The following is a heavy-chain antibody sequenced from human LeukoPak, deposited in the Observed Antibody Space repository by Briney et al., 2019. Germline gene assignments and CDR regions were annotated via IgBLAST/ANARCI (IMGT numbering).Heavy chain of an antibody. J-gene: IGHJ4*02. CDR2: IYYSGST. CDR1: GGSISSSYYY. Sequence: PSETLSLTCTVSGGSISSSYYYWGWIRQPPGKGLEWIGSIYYSGSTYYNPSLRSRVTISVDTSKNQFSLKLTSVTAADTAVYYCVRHLGRGSGSIPWYFDYWGQGTLVTVSS. V-gene: IGHV4-39*01. CDR3: VRHLGRGSGSIPWYFDY. D-gene: IGHD3-10*01.